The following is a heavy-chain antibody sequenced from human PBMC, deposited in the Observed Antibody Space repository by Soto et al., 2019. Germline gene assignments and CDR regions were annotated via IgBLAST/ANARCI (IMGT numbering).Heavy chain of an antibody. D-gene: IGHD2-8*02. J-gene: IGHJ6*02. CDR3: TRDGGPLVPGGMDV. V-gene: IGHV4-31*03. CDR1: GGSLTSGYYY. Sequence: KPSETLSLTCTVSGGSLTSGYYYWSWIRQHPGKGLEWIGYIYSSGSTYYNPSLKSRLTISVDASRNQFSLKLNSVTAADTAVYYCTRDGGPLVPGGMDVWGRGTTVTVSS. CDR2: IYSSGST.